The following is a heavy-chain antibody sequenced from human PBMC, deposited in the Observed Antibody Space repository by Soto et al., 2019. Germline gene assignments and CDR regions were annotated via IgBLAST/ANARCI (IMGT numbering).Heavy chain of an antibody. CDR1: GYTFTSYG. CDR3: ARSHRIAVAGGGFDP. Sequence: QVQLVQSGAEVKKPGASVKVSCKASGYTFTSYGISWVRQAPGQGLAWMGWISAYNGNTNYAQKLQGRVTMTTDTSTSTAYMALRSLRSDDTAVYYCARSHRIAVAGGGFDPWGQGTLVTVSS. CDR2: ISAYNGNT. V-gene: IGHV1-18*01. J-gene: IGHJ5*02. D-gene: IGHD6-19*01.